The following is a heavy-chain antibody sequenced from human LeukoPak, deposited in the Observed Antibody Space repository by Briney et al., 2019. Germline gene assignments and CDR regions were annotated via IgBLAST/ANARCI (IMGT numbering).Heavy chain of an antibody. CDR3: ATYTHWVAGDV. D-gene: IGHD3-16*01. J-gene: IGHJ6*02. CDR2: MNQDGSAK. V-gene: IGHV3-7*01. CDR1: GFTFSDSW. Sequence: GGSLRLSCAASGFTFSDSWMSWVRQAPGKGLEWVANMNQDGSAKGYVDSVKGRFTISRDNARNSLYLQMSSLRPEDTAVFYCATYTHWVAGDVWGQGTTVTVSS.